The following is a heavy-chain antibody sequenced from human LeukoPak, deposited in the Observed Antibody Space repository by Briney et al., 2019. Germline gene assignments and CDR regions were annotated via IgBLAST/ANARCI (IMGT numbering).Heavy chain of an antibody. CDR3: ARELSYYCLDV. V-gene: IGHV3-64*02. Sequence: GGSLRLSCAASGFMFSSYSMQWVRQAPGKGLEFVAAISPSGDSRSHADDVQGRFTISRDNSNGALYLQTGSLRADDMGIYYCARELSYYCLDVWGTGTTVTVSS. CDR2: ISPSGDSR. CDR1: GFMFSSYS. J-gene: IGHJ6*03.